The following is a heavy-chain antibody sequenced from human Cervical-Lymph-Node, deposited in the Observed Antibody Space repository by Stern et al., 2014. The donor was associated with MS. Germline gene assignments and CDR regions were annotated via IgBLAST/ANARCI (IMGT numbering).Heavy chain of an antibody. Sequence: VQLGQSGAEVRKPGASVKVSCKASGYTLTIFYIHWVRQAPGQGLEWMEINSPGGAHTTCAQKFKGRVTMTRDTSTSTVYMELNSLRSEDTAVYYCASGGEVDGGGVWGQGTAVTVFS. D-gene: IGHD1-26*01. V-gene: IGHV1-46*01. CDR1: GYTLTIFY. J-gene: IGHJ6*02. CDR2: NSPGGAHT. CDR3: ASGGEVDGGGV.